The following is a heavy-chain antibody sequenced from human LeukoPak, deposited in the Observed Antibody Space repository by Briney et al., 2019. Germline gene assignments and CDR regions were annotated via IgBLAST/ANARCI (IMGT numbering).Heavy chain of an antibody. Sequence: GASVTVSFKASGYTFTVYYMHWVRQAPGQGLEWMGWINPNSGGTNYAQKFQGRVTMTRDTSISTAYMELSRLRSDDTAVYYCASGYSYGSDAFDIWGQGTMVTVSS. D-gene: IGHD5-18*01. J-gene: IGHJ3*02. CDR1: GYTFTVYY. CDR3: ASGYSYGSDAFDI. V-gene: IGHV1-2*02. CDR2: INPNSGGT.